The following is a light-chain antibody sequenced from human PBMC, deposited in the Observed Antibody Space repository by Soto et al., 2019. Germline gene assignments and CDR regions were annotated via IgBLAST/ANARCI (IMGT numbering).Light chain of an antibody. Sequence: DIQMTQSPSSVSGSVGGRFTITCQASQDISNYLNWYQQKPGKAPNLLIYDASNLETGVPSRFSGSGSGTHFTLTISSLQPEDIATYHCQQYNNLPLTFGGGTKVDIK. V-gene: IGKV1-33*01. CDR1: QDISNY. J-gene: IGKJ4*01. CDR2: DAS. CDR3: QQYNNLPLT.